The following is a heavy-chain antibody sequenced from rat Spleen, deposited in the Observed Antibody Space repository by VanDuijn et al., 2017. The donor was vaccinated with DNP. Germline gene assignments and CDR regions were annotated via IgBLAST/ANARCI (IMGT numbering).Heavy chain of an antibody. D-gene: IGHD1-2*01. V-gene: IGHV5-7*01. J-gene: IGHJ1*01. CDR1: GFTFNDYN. CDR3: ARWSSSHWYFDF. CDR2: ITYDGSGT. Sequence: EVQLVESGGGLVQPGRSLKLSCVASGFTFNDYNMAWVRQAPKKGLEWVAAITYDGSGTFYRDSVKGRFTISRDNAKSTLFLQMNSLRSEDMATYYCARWSSSHWYFDFWGPGTMVTVSS.